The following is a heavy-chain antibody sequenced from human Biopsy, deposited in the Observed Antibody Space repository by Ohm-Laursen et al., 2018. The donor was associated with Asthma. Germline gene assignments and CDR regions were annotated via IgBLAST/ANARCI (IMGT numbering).Heavy chain of an antibody. D-gene: IGHD2-2*01. CDR2: INSVFGTT. CDR1: GGTFNTYV. V-gene: IGHV1-69*13. J-gene: IGHJ4*02. Sequence: SVKVSCKALGGTFNTYVIGWVRQAPGQGLEWMGGINSVFGTTTYPQKFQDRVTITADDSTSTVYMELSSLRSEDTAVYYCARKAGSCISRTCYSLDFWGQGTLITVSS. CDR3: ARKAGSCISRTCYSLDF.